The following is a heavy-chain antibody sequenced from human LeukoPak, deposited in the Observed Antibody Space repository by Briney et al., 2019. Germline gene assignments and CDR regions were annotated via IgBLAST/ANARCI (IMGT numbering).Heavy chain of an antibody. CDR1: GFTFSSYS. CDR3: ARVAYSSGWFNYDY. V-gene: IGHV3-21*01. D-gene: IGHD6-19*01. J-gene: IGHJ4*02. CDR2: ISSSSGYI. Sequence: GGSLRLSCAASGFTFSSYSMNWGRQAPGKGLEWVSSISSSSGYIYYADSVKGRFTISRDNAKNSLYLRMNSLRAEDTAVYYCARVAYSSGWFNYDYLGQGTLVTVSS.